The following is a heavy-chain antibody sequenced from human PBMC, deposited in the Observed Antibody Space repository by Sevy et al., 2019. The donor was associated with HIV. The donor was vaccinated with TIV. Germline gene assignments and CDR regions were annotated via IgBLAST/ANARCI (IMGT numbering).Heavy chain of an antibody. CDR1: GFTFNGYG. V-gene: IGHV3-30*18. CDR3: AKGLHYGSGSYYGGTDY. D-gene: IGHD3-10*01. Sequence: GGSLRLSCAASGFTFNGYGMRWVRQAPGKGLEWVAVILYDGSNEYYADSVKGRFTISRDNSKNTAYLQMNRLRTEDTAVYYCAKGLHYGSGSYYGGTDYWGQGTLVTVSS. J-gene: IGHJ4*02. CDR2: ILYDGSNE.